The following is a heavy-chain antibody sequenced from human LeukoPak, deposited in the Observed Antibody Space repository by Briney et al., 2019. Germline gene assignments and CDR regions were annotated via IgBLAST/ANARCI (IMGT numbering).Heavy chain of an antibody. CDR2: INAGNGNT. Sequence: ASVKVSCKAPGYTFTSYAMHWVRQAPGQRLEWMGWINAGNGNTKYSQKFQGRVTITRDTSASTAYMELSSLRSEDTAVYYCARTGSLTGYYYFGYWGQGTLVTVSS. D-gene: IGHD3-9*01. J-gene: IGHJ4*02. V-gene: IGHV1-3*01. CDR1: GYTFTSYA. CDR3: ARTGSLTGYYYFGY.